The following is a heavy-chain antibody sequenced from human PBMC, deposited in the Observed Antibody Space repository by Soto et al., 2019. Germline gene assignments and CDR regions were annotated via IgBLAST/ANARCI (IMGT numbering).Heavy chain of an antibody. CDR3: AIVWFYDILTGYYKPNYFDY. D-gene: IGHD3-9*01. Sequence: ASVKVSCKASGYTFTSYAMHWVRQAPGQRLEWMGWINAGNSDTEYSQKFQGRVTITSDTSASTAYMELSSLRSEDTAVYYFAIVWFYDILTGYYKPNYFDYWGQGTLVTVSS. CDR1: GYTFTSYA. V-gene: IGHV1-3*01. J-gene: IGHJ4*02. CDR2: INAGNSDT.